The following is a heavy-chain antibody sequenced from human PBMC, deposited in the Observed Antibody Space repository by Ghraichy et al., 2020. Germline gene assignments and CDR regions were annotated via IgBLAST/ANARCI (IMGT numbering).Heavy chain of an antibody. CDR2: IYYSGST. D-gene: IGHD4-11*01. Sequence: SETLSLTCTVSGGSISSSNDYWGWIRQPPGKGLEWIGRIYYSGSTNYNPSLKSRVTISVDTSKNQFSLKLSSVTAADTAVYYCARDHDYSNYRVANWFDPWGQGTLVIVSS. J-gene: IGHJ5*02. CDR3: ARDHDYSNYRVANWFDP. CDR1: GGSISSSNDY. V-gene: IGHV4-39*07.